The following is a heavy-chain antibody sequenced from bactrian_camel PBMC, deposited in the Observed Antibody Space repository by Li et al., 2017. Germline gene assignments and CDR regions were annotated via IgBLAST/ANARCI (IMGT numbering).Heavy chain of an antibody. D-gene: IGHD5*01. CDR1: GFNFNYET. Sequence: QLVESGGGLVHPGGSLRVTCAAYGFNFNYETMSWVRQAPGKGLEWVSSISMDGSSTFYTDSVKGRFTISRDNAKNTLYLQMNSLKPEDTAVYYCAASTPTSWGKYNYWGQGTQVTVS. CDR2: ISMDGSST. CDR3: AASTPTSWGKYNY. J-gene: IGHJ4*01. V-gene: IGHV3S28*01.